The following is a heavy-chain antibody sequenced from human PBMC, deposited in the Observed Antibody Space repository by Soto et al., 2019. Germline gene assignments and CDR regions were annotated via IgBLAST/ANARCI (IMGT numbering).Heavy chain of an antibody. CDR1: GYTFTSYY. CDR3: ASAYIAARPHDAFDI. D-gene: IGHD6-6*01. Sequence: ASVKVSCKASGYTFTSYYMHWVRQAPGQGLEWMGIINPSGGSTSYAQKFQGRVTMTRDTSTSTVYMELSSLRSEDTAVYYCASAYIAARPHDAFDIWGQGTLVTGSS. J-gene: IGHJ3*02. V-gene: IGHV1-46*03. CDR2: INPSGGST.